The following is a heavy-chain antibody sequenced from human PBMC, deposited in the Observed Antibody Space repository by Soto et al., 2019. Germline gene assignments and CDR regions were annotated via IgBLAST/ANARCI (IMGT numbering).Heavy chain of an antibody. D-gene: IGHD1-7*01. CDR2: ISAYNGNT. J-gene: IGHJ4*02. CDR1: GYTFTSYG. CDR3: ARDSGTPEPFDY. Sequence: ASVKVSCKASGYTFTSYGMSWVRQAPGQGLEWMRWISAYNGNTNYAQKLQGRVTMTTDTSTSTAYMELRSLRSDDTAVYYCARDSGTPEPFDYWGQGTLVTVSS. V-gene: IGHV1-18*01.